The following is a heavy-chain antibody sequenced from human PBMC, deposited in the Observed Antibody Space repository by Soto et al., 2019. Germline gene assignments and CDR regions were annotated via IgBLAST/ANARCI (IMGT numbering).Heavy chain of an antibody. Sequence: XSVKVSCNASGYTFTSYGISWVRQAPGQGLEWMGWISAYNGNTNYAQKLQGRVTMTTDTSTSTAYMELRSLRSDDTAVYYCARACSGGSCYSNFGIDYWGQGTLVT. J-gene: IGHJ4*02. D-gene: IGHD2-15*01. CDR2: ISAYNGNT. V-gene: IGHV1-18*04. CDR3: ARACSGGSCYSNFGIDY. CDR1: GYTFTSYG.